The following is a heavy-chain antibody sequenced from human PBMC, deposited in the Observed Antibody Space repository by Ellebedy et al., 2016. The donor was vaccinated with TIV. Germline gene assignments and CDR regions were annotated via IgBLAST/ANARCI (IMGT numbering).Heavy chain of an antibody. CDR1: GYTFTGYY. V-gene: IGHV1-2*02. J-gene: IGHJ3*02. CDR3: VALVEMATFSDTFDI. CDR2: INPNSGGT. Sequence: ASVKVSCKTSGYTFTGYYMHWVRQAPGQGLEWMGWINPNSGGTNYAQKFQGRVTMTRDTSISTAYMELGYLRSDDTAVYYCVALVEMATFSDTFDIWGQGTVVTVSS. D-gene: IGHD5-24*01.